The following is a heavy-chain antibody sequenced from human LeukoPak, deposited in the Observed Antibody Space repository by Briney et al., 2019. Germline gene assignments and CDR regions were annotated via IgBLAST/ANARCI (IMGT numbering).Heavy chain of an antibody. J-gene: IGHJ2*01. Sequence: PSETLSLTCTVSGGSIRSSNHYWGWIRQTPGKGLEWIGSIYYSGNTYYNPSLKSRITMSVDTSKNQFSLQLSSVTAADTAVYYCARHVAYCSGGTCYSTWYFDLWGRGTLVTVSS. D-gene: IGHD2-15*01. CDR1: GGSIRSSNHY. CDR2: IYYSGNT. V-gene: IGHV4-39*01. CDR3: ARHVAYCSGGTCYSTWYFDL.